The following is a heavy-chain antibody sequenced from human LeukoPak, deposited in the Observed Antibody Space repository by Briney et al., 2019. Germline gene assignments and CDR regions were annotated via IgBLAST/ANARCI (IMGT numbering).Heavy chain of an antibody. V-gene: IGHV3-33*01. CDR3: ARDTYYHYYDSSGYYIDY. J-gene: IGHJ4*02. Sequence: GRSLRLSCAASGFTFSSYGMHWVRQAPGKGLECVGVIWYDGSNKYYADSVKGRFTISRDNSKNTLYLQMNSLRAEDTAVYYCARDTYYHYYDSSGYYIDYWGQGTLVTVSS. CDR1: GFTFSSYG. D-gene: IGHD3-22*01. CDR2: IWYDGSNK.